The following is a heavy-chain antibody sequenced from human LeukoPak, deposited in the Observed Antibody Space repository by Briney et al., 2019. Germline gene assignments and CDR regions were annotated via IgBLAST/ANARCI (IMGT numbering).Heavy chain of an antibody. J-gene: IGHJ4*02. CDR3: ARSGLTTVLYHD. CDR2: INRSGST. D-gene: IGHD4-11*01. CDR1: GGSFSKYY. Sequence: PSETLSLTCGVSGGSFSKYYWSWIRQPPGKGLEWIGEINRSGSTNYNPSLKSRVTISVDTSKTQFSLKLSSVTAADTAVYFCARSGLTTVLYHDWGQGTLVTVSS. V-gene: IGHV4-34*01.